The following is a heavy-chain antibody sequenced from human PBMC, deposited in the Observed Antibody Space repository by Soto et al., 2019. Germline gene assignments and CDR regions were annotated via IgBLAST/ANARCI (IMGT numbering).Heavy chain of an antibody. CDR2: IKQDGSEK. CDR1: GFAFSSYW. D-gene: IGHD3-3*01. Sequence: EVQLVESGGGLVQPGGSLRLSCVASGFAFSSYWMSWVRQAPGKGLEWVANIKQDGSEKFHVDSVNGRFTISRDNAKNSLYLQMNSLRAEDTAVYYCARGRRITIFGVVYLDYWGQGTRVTVSS. J-gene: IGHJ4*02. CDR3: ARGRRITIFGVVYLDY. V-gene: IGHV3-7*05.